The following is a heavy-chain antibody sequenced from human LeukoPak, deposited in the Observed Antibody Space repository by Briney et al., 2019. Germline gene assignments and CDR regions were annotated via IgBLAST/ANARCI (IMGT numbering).Heavy chain of an antibody. Sequence: GGSLRLSCAASGFTFSRDWMHWVRQVPGKGLVWVSRIDSDDGSTSYADSVRGRFTISRDNAKKTLYLQMNSLRVEDTAVYYCARSRTAGKDYWGQGTLVTVSS. CDR1: GFTFSRDW. CDR2: IDSDDGST. CDR3: ARSRTAGKDY. V-gene: IGHV3-74*01. D-gene: IGHD6-25*01. J-gene: IGHJ4*02.